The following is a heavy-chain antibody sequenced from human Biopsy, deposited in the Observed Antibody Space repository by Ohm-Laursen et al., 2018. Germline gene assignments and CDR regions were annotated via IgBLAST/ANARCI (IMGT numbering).Heavy chain of an antibody. CDR3: AKVHDSGYYYYSMDV. V-gene: IGHV3-21*06. CDR1: GFPFTGFS. D-gene: IGHD3-16*01. CDR2: ITSGSSYI. Sequence: SLRLSCAASGFPFTGFSMDWVRQAPGKGLEWVASITSGSSYIYYADSVKGRFTISRDNSKNMVYLQMGSLTVEDTAVYYCAKVHDSGYYYYSMDVWGQGTTVTVSS. J-gene: IGHJ6*02.